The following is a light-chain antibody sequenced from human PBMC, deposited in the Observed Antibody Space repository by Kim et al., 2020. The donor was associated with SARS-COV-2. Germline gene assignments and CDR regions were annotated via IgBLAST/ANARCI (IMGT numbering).Light chain of an antibody. Sequence: SYELTQPPSVSVSPGQTASITCSGDKLGDKYACWYQQKPGQSPVLVIYQDNKRPSGIPERFSGSNSGNTATLTISGTQAMDEADYYCQAWDSSTKVLGTG. J-gene: IGLJ1*01. CDR1: KLGDKY. V-gene: IGLV3-1*01. CDR2: QDN. CDR3: QAWDSSTKV.